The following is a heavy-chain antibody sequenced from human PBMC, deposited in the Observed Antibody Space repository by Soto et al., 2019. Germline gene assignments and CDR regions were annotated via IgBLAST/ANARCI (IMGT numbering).Heavy chain of an antibody. V-gene: IGHV1-2*02. J-gene: IGHJ4*02. CDR2: INPNSGGT. D-gene: IGHD3-22*01. CDR3: AREGGITMIVVASTFDY. Sequence: GASVKVSCKASGYTFTGYYMHWVRQAPGQGLEWMGWINPNSGGTNYAQKFQGRVTMTRDTSISTAYMELSRLRSDDTAVYYCAREGGITMIVVASTFDYWGQGTLVTVS. CDR1: GYTFTGYY.